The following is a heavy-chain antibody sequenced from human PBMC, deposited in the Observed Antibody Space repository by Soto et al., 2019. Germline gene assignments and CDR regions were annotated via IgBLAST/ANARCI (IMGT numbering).Heavy chain of an antibody. CDR1: GFTFRSFT. CDR2: ISSNSAYI. CDR3: TRDASRDSSARGWFDP. J-gene: IGHJ5*02. Sequence: LRLSCAASGFTFRSFTMNWVRQAPGKGLEWVSTISSNSAYIYYTDALRGRFTISRDNAKNSLHLQMNSLRAEDTAVYYCTRDASRDSSARGWFDPWGQGTLVTVSS. V-gene: IGHV3-21*01. D-gene: IGHD6-13*01.